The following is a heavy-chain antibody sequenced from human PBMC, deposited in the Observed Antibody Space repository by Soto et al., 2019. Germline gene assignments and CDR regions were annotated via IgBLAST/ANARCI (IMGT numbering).Heavy chain of an antibody. CDR3: AREFGYDILTGYYRDAFDI. Sequence: GGSLRLSCAASGFTVSSNYMSWVRQPPGKGLEWVSVIYSGGSTYYADSVKGRFTISRDNSKNTLYLQMNSLRAEDTAVYYCAREFGYDILTGYYRDAFDIWGQGTMVTVSS. D-gene: IGHD3-9*01. J-gene: IGHJ3*02. CDR1: GFTVSSNY. V-gene: IGHV3-66*01. CDR2: IYSGGST.